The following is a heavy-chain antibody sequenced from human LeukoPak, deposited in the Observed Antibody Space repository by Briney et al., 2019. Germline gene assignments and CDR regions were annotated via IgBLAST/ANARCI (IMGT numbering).Heavy chain of an antibody. CDR3: ARGDTVGDYYGMDV. CDR1: GFTFSSYG. D-gene: IGHD4-23*01. Sequence: GGSLRLSCAASGFTFSSYGMHWVRQAPGKGLEWVAVIWYDGSNKYYADSVKGRFTISRDNSKNTLYLQMNSLRAEDTAVYYCARGDTVGDYYGMDVWGQGTTVTVSS. J-gene: IGHJ6*02. V-gene: IGHV3-33*01. CDR2: IWYDGSNK.